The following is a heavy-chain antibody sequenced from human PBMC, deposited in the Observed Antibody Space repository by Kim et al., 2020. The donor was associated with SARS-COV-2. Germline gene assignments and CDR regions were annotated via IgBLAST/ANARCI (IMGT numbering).Heavy chain of an antibody. J-gene: IGHJ6*02. CDR2: INHSGST. D-gene: IGHD3-10*01. CDR3: ARGRGITMVRGVSSWPFADYGMDV. CDR1: GGSFSGYY. V-gene: IGHV4-34*01. Sequence: SETLSLTCAVYGGSFSGYYWSWIRQPPGKGLEWIGEINHSGSTNYNPSLKSRVTISVDTSKNQFSLKLSSVTAADTAVYYCARGRGITMVRGVSSWPFADYGMDVWGQGTTVTVSS.